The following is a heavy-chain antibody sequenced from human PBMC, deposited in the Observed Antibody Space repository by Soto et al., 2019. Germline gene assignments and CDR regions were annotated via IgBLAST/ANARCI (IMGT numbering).Heavy chain of an antibody. J-gene: IGHJ6*03. D-gene: IGHD3-3*01. CDR3: ARTFWSGLRLDYYYMDV. V-gene: IGHV4-59*08. Sequence: SETLSLTCTVSGDSLRNYYWSWIRQPPGKGLERIGYISYSGSTNYSPSLRSLVTISVDTSKNQFSLRLGSVTAADTAVYHCARTFWSGLRLDYYYMDVWGKGTTVTVSS. CDR1: GDSLRNYY. CDR2: ISYSGST.